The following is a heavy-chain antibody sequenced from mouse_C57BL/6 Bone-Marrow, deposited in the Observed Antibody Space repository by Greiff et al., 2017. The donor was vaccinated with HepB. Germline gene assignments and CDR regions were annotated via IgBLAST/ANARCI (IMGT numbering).Heavy chain of an antibody. J-gene: IGHJ2*01. CDR3: TRIYDGYYGGYYFDY. Sequence: VQLQQSGAELVRPGASVTLSCKASGYTFTDYEMHWVKQTPVHGLEWIGAIDPETGGTAYNQKFKGKAILTADKSSSTAYMERRSLTSEDSAVYYCTRIYDGYYGGYYFDYWGQGTTLTVSS. V-gene: IGHV1-15*01. CDR2: IDPETGGT. CDR1: GYTFTDYE. D-gene: IGHD2-3*01.